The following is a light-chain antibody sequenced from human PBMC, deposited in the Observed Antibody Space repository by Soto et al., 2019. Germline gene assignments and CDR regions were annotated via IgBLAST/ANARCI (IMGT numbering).Light chain of an antibody. V-gene: IGKV3-15*01. CDR2: DAS. Sequence: IVMTQSPATMSVSXGERATLCCRTWSRDSSNLAWYQQKPGKPSRLLXXDASTRATGIQARLSGSGSGKEFTLNISSLLSEEFAVYYCKQYNNWSSWTFGQGTKVDIK. CDR3: KQYNNWSSWT. CDR1: SRDSSN. J-gene: IGKJ1*01.